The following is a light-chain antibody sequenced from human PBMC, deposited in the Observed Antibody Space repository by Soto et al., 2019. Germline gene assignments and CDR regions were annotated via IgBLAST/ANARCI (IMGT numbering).Light chain of an antibody. CDR3: QQSYSLT. Sequence: DIQLTQSPSSLSASVGDRVTITCRASQSIATYLNWYQQKPGNAPNLLIYTASSLQSGVPSRFSGSGSGTDFTLTTSSLQPEDFATYYCQQSYSLTFGPGTKVDIK. J-gene: IGKJ3*01. CDR1: QSIATY. V-gene: IGKV1-39*01. CDR2: TAS.